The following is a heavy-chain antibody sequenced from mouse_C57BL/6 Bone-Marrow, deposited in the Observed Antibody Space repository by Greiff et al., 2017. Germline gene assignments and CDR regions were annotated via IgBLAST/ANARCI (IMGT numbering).Heavy chain of an antibody. CDR3: ARQWGYAMDY. Sequence: DVMLVESGGGLVQPGGSLKLSCAASGFTFSDYYMYWVRQTPEKRLEWVAYISNGGGSTYYPDTVKGRFTISRDNAKNTLYLQMSRLKSEDTAMYYCARQWGYAMDYWGQGTSVTVSS. CDR2: ISNGGGST. V-gene: IGHV5-12*01. J-gene: IGHJ4*01. CDR1: GFTFSDYY.